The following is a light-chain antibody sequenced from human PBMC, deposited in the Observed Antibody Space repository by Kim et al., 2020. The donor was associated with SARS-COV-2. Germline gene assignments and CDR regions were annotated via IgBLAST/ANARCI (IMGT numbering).Light chain of an antibody. V-gene: IGKV3-15*01. Sequence: EIVITQSPATLSVSPGERATLSCRASQSVRSNLAWYQQKPGQAPRLLIYGASTRATGIPARFSGGGSGTEFTLTITSLQSEDFAVYYCQQYNNWPRTFGQGTKVDIK. CDR3: QQYNNWPRT. CDR1: QSVRSN. CDR2: GAS. J-gene: IGKJ1*01.